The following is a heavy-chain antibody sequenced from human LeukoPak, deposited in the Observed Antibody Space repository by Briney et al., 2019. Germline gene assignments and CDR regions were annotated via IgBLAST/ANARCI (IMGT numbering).Heavy chain of an antibody. V-gene: IGHV3-33*01. CDR2: TWDDGISR. CDR3: GVLPAATMLRDY. J-gene: IGHJ4*02. Sequence: GKSLRLSCAASRFPFSTYGMHWVRQAPGKGLEWVAVTWDDGISRTYADSVKGRFTISRDNSHNTLYLEMNSLRAEDTVVYYWGVLPAATMLRDYWGQGTLVTVSS. D-gene: IGHD2-2*01. CDR1: RFPFSTYG.